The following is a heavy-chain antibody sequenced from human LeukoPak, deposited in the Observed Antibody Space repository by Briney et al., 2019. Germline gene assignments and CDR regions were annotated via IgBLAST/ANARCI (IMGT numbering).Heavy chain of an antibody. CDR1: GGSISSGGYS. J-gene: IGHJ6*02. D-gene: IGHD6-13*01. CDR3: ARVRAAAGTFGMDV. V-gene: IGHV4-30-2*05. Sequence: PSETLSLTCAVSGGSISSGGYSWSWIRQPPGKGLEWIGYIYYSGNTYYNPSLKSRVTISVDTSKNQVSLRLSSVTAADTAVYYCARVRAAAGTFGMDVWGQGTTVTVSS. CDR2: IYYSGNT.